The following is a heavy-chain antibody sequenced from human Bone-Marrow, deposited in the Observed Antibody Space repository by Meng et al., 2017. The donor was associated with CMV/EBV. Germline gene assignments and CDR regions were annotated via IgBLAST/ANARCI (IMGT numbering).Heavy chain of an antibody. J-gene: IGHJ4*02. CDR2: IYYSGST. D-gene: IGHD3-22*01. CDR3: AREGRGYGV. CDR1: GGSISSSSYY. Sequence: SETLSLTCTVSGGSISSSSYYWGWIRQPPGKGLEWIGSIYYSGSTYYNPSLKSRVTISVDTSKNQFSLKLSSVTAADTAVYYCAREGRGYGVWGQGTLVTVSS. V-gene: IGHV4-39*07.